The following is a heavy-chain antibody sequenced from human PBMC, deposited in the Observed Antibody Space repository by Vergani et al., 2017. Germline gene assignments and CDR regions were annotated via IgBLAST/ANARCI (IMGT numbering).Heavy chain of an antibody. J-gene: IGHJ1*01. D-gene: IGHD6-19*01. CDR2: IYYTGTT. CDR3: TRHGRSGWAGYCQH. Sequence: QLQLQESGPGLVKPSETLSLTCTVSGVSIGSNSYYWGWIRQTPGKGLEWIGTIYYTGTTYYNEAQKSRLTISVDTSKNQLSLNLTSVTAADTSVYYCTRHGRSGWAGYCQHWVQGTLVTASS. V-gene: IGHV4-39*01. CDR1: GVSIGSNSYY.